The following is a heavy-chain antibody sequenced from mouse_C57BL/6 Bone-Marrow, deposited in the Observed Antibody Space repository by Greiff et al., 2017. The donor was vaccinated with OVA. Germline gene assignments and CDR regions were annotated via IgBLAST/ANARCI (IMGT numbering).Heavy chain of an antibody. CDR3: ARRRDYEGAMDY. CDR2: INPNNGGT. Sequence: EVKLQESGTELVKPGASVKIPCEASGYTFTDYNMDWVKQSHGKSLEWIGDINPNNGGTIYNQKFKGKATLTVDKSSSTAYMELRSLTSEDTAVYYCARRRDYEGAMDYWGQGTSVTVSS. CDR1: GYTFTDYN. J-gene: IGHJ4*01. V-gene: IGHV1-18*01. D-gene: IGHD2-4*01.